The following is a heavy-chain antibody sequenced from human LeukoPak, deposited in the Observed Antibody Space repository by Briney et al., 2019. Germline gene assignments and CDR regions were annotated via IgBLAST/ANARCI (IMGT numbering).Heavy chain of an antibody. Sequence: SETLSLTCTVSGGSISSYYWSWIRQPPGKGLEWIGYIYYSGSTNYNPSLKSRVTISVDTSKNQFSLKLSSVTAADTAVYYCARTMVYYYYMDVWGKGATVTISS. CDR3: ARTMVYYYYMDV. D-gene: IGHD4/OR15-4a*01. CDR1: GGSISSYY. CDR2: IYYSGST. V-gene: IGHV4-59*01. J-gene: IGHJ6*03.